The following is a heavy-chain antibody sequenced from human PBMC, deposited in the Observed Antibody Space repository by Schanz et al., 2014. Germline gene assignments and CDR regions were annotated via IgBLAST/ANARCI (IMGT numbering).Heavy chain of an antibody. D-gene: IGHD2-2*01. CDR2: IGAFQGNT. CDR3: LRANPTQHVVLPDALRY. V-gene: IGHV1-18*01. Sequence: QVQLVQSGTEVKKPGASMKISCKAFGYYFGGFGISWVRQAPGQGFEWMGWIGAFQGNTKYAQKFQDRVPLTSDTSASTAYMELRSRRPDDTAVYYCLRANPTQHVVLPDALRYWGQGTLVSVSS. CDR1: GYYFGGFG. J-gene: IGHJ4*02.